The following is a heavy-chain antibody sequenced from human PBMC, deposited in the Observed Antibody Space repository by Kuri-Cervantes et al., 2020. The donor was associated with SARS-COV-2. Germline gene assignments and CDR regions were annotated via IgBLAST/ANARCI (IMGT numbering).Heavy chain of an antibody. CDR3: AGRKSFGWFDP. J-gene: IGHJ5*02. CDR1: GGSISSGGYY. Sequence: SETLSLTCTVSGGSISSGGYYWSWIRQHPGKGLEWIGYIYYSGSTYYNPSLKSLVTISVDTSKNQFSLKLSSVTAADTAVYYCAGRKSFGWFDPWGQGTLVTVSS. CDR2: IYYSGST. D-gene: IGHD3-16*01. V-gene: IGHV4-31*01.